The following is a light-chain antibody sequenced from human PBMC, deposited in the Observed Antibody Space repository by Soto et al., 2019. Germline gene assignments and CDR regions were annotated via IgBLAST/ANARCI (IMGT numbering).Light chain of an antibody. CDR2: GAS. CDR3: QQYGGYPWT. CDR1: QSVSSTY. Sequence: EIVLTQSPGTLSLSPGDRATISCRASQSVSSTYLAWYQQKPGQAPRLLIYGASNRATGIPDRFSGSGSGTDFTLTISRLEPEDFAVYYCQQYGGYPWTFGQGTRLDIK. J-gene: IGKJ1*01. V-gene: IGKV3-20*01.